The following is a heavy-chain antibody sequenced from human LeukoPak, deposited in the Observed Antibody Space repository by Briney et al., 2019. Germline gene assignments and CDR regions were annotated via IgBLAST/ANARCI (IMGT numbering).Heavy chain of an antibody. CDR3: ARESETSGWYDY. J-gene: IGHJ4*02. CDR1: GFIFDNYA. D-gene: IGHD6-19*01. V-gene: IGHV3-43*02. CDR2: ISGDGGST. Sequence: TGGSLGLSCAAPGFIFDNYAIHWVRQAPGKGLEWVSLISGDGGSTFYADSVRGRFTISRDNTRKSLSLQMSSLRSEDTALYYCARESETSGWYDYWGQGTLVTVSS.